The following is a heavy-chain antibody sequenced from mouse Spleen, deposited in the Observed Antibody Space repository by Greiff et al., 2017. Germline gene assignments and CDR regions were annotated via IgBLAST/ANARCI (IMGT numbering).Heavy chain of an antibody. CDR2: IDPSDSYT. CDR3: ARERQLGLRGAMDY. J-gene: IGHJ4*01. D-gene: IGHD3-1*01. V-gene: IGHV1-69*01. CDR1: GYTFTSYW. Sequence: QVQLQQSGAELVMPGASVKLSCKASGYTFTSYWMHWVKQRPGQGLEWIGEIDPSDSYTNYNQKFKGKATLTVDKSSSTAYMQLSSLTSEDSAVYYCARERQLGLRGAMDYWGQGTSVTVSS.